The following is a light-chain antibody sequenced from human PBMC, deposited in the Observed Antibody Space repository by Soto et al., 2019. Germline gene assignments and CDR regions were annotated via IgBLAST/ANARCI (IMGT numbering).Light chain of an antibody. CDR3: QHSYGTPRT. Sequence: DLPMTQSPSSLSASVGDRVTITCRASQSISTYLNWYQHKPGKAPKVLIYAVSSLQSGVPSRFSGSESGTDFTLTITSLQPEDSATYYCQHSYGTPRTFGQGTKVEIK. V-gene: IGKV1-39*01. J-gene: IGKJ1*01. CDR1: QSISTY. CDR2: AVS.